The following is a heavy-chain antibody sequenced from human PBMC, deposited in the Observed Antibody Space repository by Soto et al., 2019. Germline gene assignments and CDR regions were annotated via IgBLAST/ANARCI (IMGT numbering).Heavy chain of an antibody. J-gene: IGHJ4*02. D-gene: IGHD6-19*01. Sequence: GGSLILSCTASGFTFRDYGMHWVRQAPGKGLEWVALIAYDGTNEYYADSVKGRFTISRDNSKNTLYLQMNSLRPEDTATYYCAKDIKRWLIISNFDSWGKGVLVTVYS. V-gene: IGHV3-30*18. CDR1: GFTFRDYG. CDR2: IAYDGTNE. CDR3: AKDIKRWLIISNFDS.